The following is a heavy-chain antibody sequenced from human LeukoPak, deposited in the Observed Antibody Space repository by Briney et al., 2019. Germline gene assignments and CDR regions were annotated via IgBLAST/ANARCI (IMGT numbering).Heavy chain of an antibody. CDR2: ISGSGGST. CDR3: AKDIGLVYDILTGPQKD. J-gene: IGHJ4*02. D-gene: IGHD3-9*01. CDR1: GFTFSSYA. Sequence: GGSLRLSCAASGFTFSSYAMSWVRQAPGKGLEWVSAISGSGGSTYYADSVKGRFTISRDNSKNTLYLQMNSLRAEDTAVYYCAKDIGLVYDILTGPQKDWGQGTLVTVSS. V-gene: IGHV3-23*01.